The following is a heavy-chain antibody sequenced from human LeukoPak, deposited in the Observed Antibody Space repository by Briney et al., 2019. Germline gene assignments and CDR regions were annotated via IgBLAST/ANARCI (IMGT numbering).Heavy chain of an antibody. Sequence: ASMKVSCKSSGFTFTDHYIHWVRQAPGQGLEWMGYIGPRNSAASYAEKFQGRVTMTRDTSLSTAYMELSRLTSDDTAVYYCAREGSDQLSKDFDYWGQGTLVTVSS. V-gene: IGHV1-2*02. CDR2: IGPRNSAA. CDR3: AREGSDQLSKDFDY. CDR1: GFTFTDHY. D-gene: IGHD2-2*01. J-gene: IGHJ4*02.